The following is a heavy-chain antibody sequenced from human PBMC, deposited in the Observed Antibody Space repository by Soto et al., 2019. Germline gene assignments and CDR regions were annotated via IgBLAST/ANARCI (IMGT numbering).Heavy chain of an antibody. J-gene: IGHJ4*02. CDR2: IFSNDEK. CDR3: ARIQRISMIVVSKPYFDY. Sequence: QVTLKESGPVLVKPTETLTLTCTFSGFSLSNPRMGVSWIRQPPGKALEWLAHIFSNDEKSYSTSLKSRLTISRDTSKSQVVLTMTNMDPVDTATYYCARIQRISMIVVSKPYFDYWGQGALVTVSS. D-gene: IGHD3-22*01. CDR1: GFSLSNPRMG. V-gene: IGHV2-26*01.